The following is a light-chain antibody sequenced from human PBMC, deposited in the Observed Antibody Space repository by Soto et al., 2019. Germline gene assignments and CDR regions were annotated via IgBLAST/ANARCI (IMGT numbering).Light chain of an antibody. CDR3: QFFGSSRYT. V-gene: IGKV3-20*01. CDR2: GAS. CDR1: QSISSSY. Sequence: EIVLTQSPGTLALSPGERATLACRASQSISSSYLAWYQQKPGQAPRLLIYGASSMATGIPNRFSGSGSGTDFTLTISRLEPEDFAVYYCQFFGSSRYTCGQGTKLEIK. J-gene: IGKJ2*01.